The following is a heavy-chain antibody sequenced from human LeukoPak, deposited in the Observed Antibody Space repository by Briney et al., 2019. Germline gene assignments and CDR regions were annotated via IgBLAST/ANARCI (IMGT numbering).Heavy chain of an antibody. CDR3: VRGYIYAYAFDY. CDR1: GXTFSTYI. D-gene: IGHD5-18*01. J-gene: IGHJ4*02. Sequence: GGSLRLSCAASGXTFSTYIVNWVRQAPGKGLECVSTITSTSAYIYYADSVKGRFTISRDNAKNSLSLQMNSLRAEDTAVYYCVRGYIYAYAFDYWGQGTLVTVSS. V-gene: IGHV3-21*01. CDR2: ITSTSAYI.